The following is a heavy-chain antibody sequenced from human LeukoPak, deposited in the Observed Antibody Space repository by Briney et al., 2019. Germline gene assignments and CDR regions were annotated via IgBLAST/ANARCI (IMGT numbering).Heavy chain of an antibody. CDR3: ARSTYSSGPVDY. V-gene: IGHV4-38-2*02. Sequence: PSETLSLTCTVSGYSISSAYYWVWIRQPPGKGLEWIGTIYHSGSTYYNPSLKSRVTISVDTSKNQFSLKLSSVTAADTAVYYCARSTYSSGPVDYWGQGTLVTVSS. CDR2: IYHSGST. D-gene: IGHD6-19*01. CDR1: GYSISSAYY. J-gene: IGHJ4*02.